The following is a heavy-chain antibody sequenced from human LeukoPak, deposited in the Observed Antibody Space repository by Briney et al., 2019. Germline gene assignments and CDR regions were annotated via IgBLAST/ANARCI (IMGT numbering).Heavy chain of an antibody. CDR2: ISSSSSYI. D-gene: IGHD2-15*01. CDR3: ARGFWDIVVVVADVDY. Sequence: GGSLRLSCAASGFTFSRNGMAWVRQAPGKGLEWVSSISSSSSYIYYADSVKGRFTISRDNAKNSLYLQMNSLRAEDTAVYYCARGFWDIVVVVADVDYWGQGTLVSVSS. V-gene: IGHV3-21*01. CDR1: GFTFSRNG. J-gene: IGHJ4*02.